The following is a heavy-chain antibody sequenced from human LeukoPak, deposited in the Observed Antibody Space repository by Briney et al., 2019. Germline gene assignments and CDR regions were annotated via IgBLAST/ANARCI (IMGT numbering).Heavy chain of an antibody. D-gene: IGHD6-19*01. CDR2: ISSSSSYI. CDR3: ARGTSSGWSYFDY. CDR1: GSTFSSYS. V-gene: IGHV3-21*01. Sequence: PGGSPRLSCAASGSTFSSYSMNWVRQAPGKGLEWVSSISSSSSYIYYSDSVKGRFTISRDNAKNSLYLQMNSLRAEDMAVYYCARGTSSGWSYFDYWGQGTLVTVSS. J-gene: IGHJ4*02.